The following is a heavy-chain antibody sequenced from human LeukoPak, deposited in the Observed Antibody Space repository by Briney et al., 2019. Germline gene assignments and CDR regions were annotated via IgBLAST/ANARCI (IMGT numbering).Heavy chain of an antibody. D-gene: IGHD1-7*01. CDR2: IYTSGST. Sequence: PSETLSLTCTVSGGSISSGSYYWSWIRQPAGKGLEWIGRIYTSGSTNYNPSLKSRVTISVDTSKNQFSLKLSSVTAADTAVYYCARQTTNYYYYMDVWGKGTTVTVSS. J-gene: IGHJ6*03. V-gene: IGHV4-61*02. CDR1: GGSISSGSYY. CDR3: ARQTTNYYYYMDV.